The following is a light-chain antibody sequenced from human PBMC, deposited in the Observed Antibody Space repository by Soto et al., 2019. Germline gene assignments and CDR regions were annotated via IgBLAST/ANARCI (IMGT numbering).Light chain of an antibody. CDR3: RSYANRLWL. V-gene: IGLV2-23*02. Sequence: QSALTQPASVSGSPGQSITISCTGSSSDVGVSNLVSWYQQHPGKAPKLIIYEVSQRPSGVSNRFSGSKSGNTASLTISGLQADDGGDYYCRSYANRLWLFGAGTKLTVL. CDR1: SSDVGVSNL. CDR2: EVS. J-gene: IGLJ3*02.